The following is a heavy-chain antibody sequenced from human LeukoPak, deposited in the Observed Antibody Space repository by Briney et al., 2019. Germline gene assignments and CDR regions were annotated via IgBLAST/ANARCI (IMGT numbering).Heavy chain of an antibody. CDR3: ARDVGEYCSSVSCYASDY. CDR1: GYTFTRYG. J-gene: IGHJ4*02. CDR2: IIPIFGTA. Sequence: SSVKVSCKASGYTFTRYGISWVRQAPAHGLEWVGGIIPIFGTANYAQKFQGRVTITADESTSTAYMELISLRSEDTAVYYCARDVGEYCSSVSCYASDYWGQGTLVTVSS. V-gene: IGHV1-69*13. D-gene: IGHD2-2*01.